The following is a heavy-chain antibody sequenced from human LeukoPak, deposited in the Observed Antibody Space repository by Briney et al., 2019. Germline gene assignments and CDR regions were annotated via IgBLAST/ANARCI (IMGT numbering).Heavy chain of an antibody. J-gene: IGHJ3*02. D-gene: IGHD3-22*01. Sequence: SETLSLTCTVSGGSISSGGYYWSWIRQHPGKGLEWIGYIYYSGSTYYNPSLKSRVTISVDTSKNQFSLKLSSVTAADTAVYYCARTYYYDSSGDVFDIWGQGTMVTVSS. CDR2: IYYSGST. V-gene: IGHV4-31*03. CDR1: GGSISSGGYY. CDR3: ARTYYYDSSGDVFDI.